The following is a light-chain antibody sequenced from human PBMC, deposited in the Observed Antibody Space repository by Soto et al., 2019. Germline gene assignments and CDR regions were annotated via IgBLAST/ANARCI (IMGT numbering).Light chain of an antibody. CDR2: GAS. Sequence: EIVRTQSPATLSVSPGERATLSCRASQSVSSNLAWYQQKPGQAPRLLIYGASTRATGIPARFSGSGSGTEFTLTFSSLQSEDFAVYYCQQYNNWPQTFGQGTKVEIK. J-gene: IGKJ1*01. V-gene: IGKV3-15*01. CDR3: QQYNNWPQT. CDR1: QSVSSN.